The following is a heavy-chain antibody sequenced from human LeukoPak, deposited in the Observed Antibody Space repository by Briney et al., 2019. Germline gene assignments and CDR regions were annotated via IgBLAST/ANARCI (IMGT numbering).Heavy chain of an antibody. CDR2: ISSSSSTI. V-gene: IGHV3-48*01. D-gene: IGHD5-24*01. CDR3: AREMDYYHYYMDV. Sequence: GGCLRLSCAASGFTFSSYSMNWVRQAPGKGLEWVSYISSSSSTIYYADSVKGRFTISRDNAKNSLYLQMNSLRAEDTAVYYCAREMDYYHYYMDVWGKGTTVTVSS. J-gene: IGHJ6*03. CDR1: GFTFSSYS.